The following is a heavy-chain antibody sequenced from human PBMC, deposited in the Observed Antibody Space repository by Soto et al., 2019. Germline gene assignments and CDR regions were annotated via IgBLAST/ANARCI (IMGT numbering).Heavy chain of an antibody. CDR3: ARDKITGLFDY. D-gene: IGHD2-8*02. J-gene: IGHJ4*02. CDR1: GGSFSGYY. Sequence: QVQLQQWGTGLLKPSETRSLTCAVYGGSFSGYYWTWIRQPPGTGLEWIGEINHSGSTNYNTSLKSRVTISVDTSKNQFSLELTSVNAADPAVYYRARDKITGLFDYWGQGTLGTVSS. V-gene: IGHV4-34*01. CDR2: INHSGST.